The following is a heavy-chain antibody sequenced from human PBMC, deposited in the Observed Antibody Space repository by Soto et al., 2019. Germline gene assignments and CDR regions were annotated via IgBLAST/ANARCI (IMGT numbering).Heavy chain of an antibody. CDR3: ARGARNWGAFDI. J-gene: IGHJ3*02. V-gene: IGHV3-72*01. CDR2: TRNKANSHTT. D-gene: IGHD7-27*01. Sequence: EVQLVESGGGLVQPGGSLRLSCAASGCTFSDHYMDWVRQAPGKGLEWVGRTRNKANSHTTEYAASVKGRLTISRDDSKNSPYLQMTRLKTEDPAVYYCARGARNWGAFDIWGQGTMATVSS. CDR1: GCTFSDHY.